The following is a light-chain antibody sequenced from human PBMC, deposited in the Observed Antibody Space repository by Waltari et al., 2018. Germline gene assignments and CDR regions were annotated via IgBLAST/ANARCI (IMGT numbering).Light chain of an antibody. V-gene: IGLV3-1*01. CDR3: QAWDSSLVV. CDR2: QDS. Sequence: SYELTQPPSVSVSPGQTASITCSGDKLGDKYACWYQQKPGQSPVLVIYQDSKRPSGVPWRFSGSHSGNTATLTISGTQAMDEADYYCQAWDSSLVVFGGGTKLTVL. CDR1: KLGDKY. J-gene: IGLJ2*01.